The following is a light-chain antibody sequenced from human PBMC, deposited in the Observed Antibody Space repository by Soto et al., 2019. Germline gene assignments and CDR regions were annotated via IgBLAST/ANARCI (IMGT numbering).Light chain of an antibody. Sequence: VVMTQSPGYLSISPGERATLSCRASQSVSSSYLAWYQQKPGQAPRLLIYGASSRATGIPDRFSGSGSGTDFTLTISRLEPEDFAVYYCQQYGSSLITFGQGTRLEIK. V-gene: IGKV3-20*01. CDR3: QQYGSSLIT. J-gene: IGKJ5*01. CDR1: QSVSSSY. CDR2: GAS.